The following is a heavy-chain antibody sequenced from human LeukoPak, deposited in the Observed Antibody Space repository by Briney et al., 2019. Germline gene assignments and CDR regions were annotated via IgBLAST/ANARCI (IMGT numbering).Heavy chain of an antibody. J-gene: IGHJ5*02. D-gene: IGHD4-17*01. CDR2: IYYSGST. Sequence: SETLSLTCTVSGGSISSSSYYWGWIRQPPGRGLEWIGSIYYSGSTYYNPSLKSRVTISVDTSKNQFSLKLSSVTAVDTAVYYCASPGFNYGDYPEWFDPWGQGTLVTVSS. CDR1: GGSISSSSYY. V-gene: IGHV4-39*01. CDR3: ASPGFNYGDYPEWFDP.